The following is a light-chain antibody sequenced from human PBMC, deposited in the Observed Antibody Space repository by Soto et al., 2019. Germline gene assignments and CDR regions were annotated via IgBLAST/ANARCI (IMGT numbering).Light chain of an antibody. CDR2: EAN. CDR1: SGDVGAYDY. Sequence: QSALTQPASVSGSPGQWITISCTGSSGDVGAYDYVSWYQQHPGKAPKLIIYEANNRPSGVSNRFSGAKSGNTASLTISGLQAEDEADYYCSLYTASSTVVFGGGTKVTVL. J-gene: IGLJ2*01. V-gene: IGLV2-14*01. CDR3: SLYTASSTVV.